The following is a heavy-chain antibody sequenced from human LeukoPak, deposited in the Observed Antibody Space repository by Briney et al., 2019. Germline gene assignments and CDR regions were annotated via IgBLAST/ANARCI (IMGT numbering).Heavy chain of an antibody. V-gene: IGHV3-23*01. CDR3: AKSDCGSDGCKLLHY. CDR2: ISGSGDAT. D-gene: IGHD2-21*01. J-gene: IGHJ4*02. CDR1: VFIFSQYA. Sequence: GGSLRLSCAVSVFIFSQYAMSWVRQVPGKGLEWVSSISGSGDATKYADSVMGRFTISRDNSKNTLSLQMHSLRVEDTAVYYCAKSDCGSDGCKLLHYWGQGTLVTASS.